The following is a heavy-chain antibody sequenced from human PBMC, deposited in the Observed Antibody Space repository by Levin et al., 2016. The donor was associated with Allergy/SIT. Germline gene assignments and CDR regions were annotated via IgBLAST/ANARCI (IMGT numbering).Heavy chain of an antibody. V-gene: IGHV2-70*04. J-gene: IGHJ3*02. D-gene: IGHD5-12*01. CDR3: ARILEDSAYAWGDGFDI. Sequence: SGPTLVKPTQTLTLTCTFSGFSLTTTGMRVNWIRQPPGKALEWLARIDWDDSKYFSTSLKTRLTISKDTSKNQVVLTMTNMDPVDTARYYCARILEDSAYAWGDGFDIWGQGTIVTVSS. CDR2: IDWDDSK. CDR1: GFSLTTTGMR.